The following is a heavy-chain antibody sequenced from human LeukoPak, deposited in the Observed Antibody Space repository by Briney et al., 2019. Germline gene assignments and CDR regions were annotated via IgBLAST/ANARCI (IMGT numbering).Heavy chain of an antibody. J-gene: IGHJ4*02. CDR2: ISYDGSNK. CDR3: ARDGPAVIFFGYFEY. D-gene: IGHD2-21*01. CDR1: GFSFSNYV. Sequence: GGSLRLSCAASGFSFSNYVMHWVRQAPGKGLEWVAVISYDGSNKYYADSVKGRFTIPRDNSKNTLYLQMSSLKGEDTAVYYCARDGPAVIFFGYFEYWGQGTLVTVSS. V-gene: IGHV3-30*03.